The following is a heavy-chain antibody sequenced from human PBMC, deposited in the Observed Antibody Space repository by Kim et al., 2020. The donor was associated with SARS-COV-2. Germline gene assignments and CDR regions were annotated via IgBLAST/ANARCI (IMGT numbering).Heavy chain of an antibody. CDR2: IYYSGST. CDR3: ARTTMVRGVIEGVCWSYGMDV. V-gene: IGHV4-31*03. J-gene: IGHJ6*02. D-gene: IGHD3-10*01. CDR1: GGSISSGGYY. Sequence: SETLSLTCTVSGGSISSGGYYWSWIRQHPGKGLEWIGNIYYSGSTYYNPSLKSRVTISVDTSKNQFSLKLSSVTAADTAVYYCARTTMVRGVIEGVCWSYGMDVWGQGPTVTVSS.